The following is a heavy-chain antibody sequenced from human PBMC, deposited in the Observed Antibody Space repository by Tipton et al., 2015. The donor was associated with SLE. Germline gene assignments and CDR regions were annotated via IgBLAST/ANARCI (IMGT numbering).Heavy chain of an antibody. D-gene: IGHD6-25*01. Sequence: SLRLSCAASGFTFSTYTLHWVRQAPGKGLEWVAVISYDGSNKYYADSVKGRFTISRDNSKNTLYLQMNSLRAEDTAFYYCARDRHSSGGLYFYYYYGMDVWGQGTTVTVFS. CDR2: ISYDGSNK. CDR1: GFTFSTYT. V-gene: IGHV3-30*04. J-gene: IGHJ6*02. CDR3: ARDRHSSGGLYFYYYYGMDV.